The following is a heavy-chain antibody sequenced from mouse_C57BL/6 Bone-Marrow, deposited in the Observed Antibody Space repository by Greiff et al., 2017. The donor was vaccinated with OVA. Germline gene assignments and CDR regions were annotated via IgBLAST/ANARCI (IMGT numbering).Heavy chain of an antibody. CDR1: GYAFSSYW. CDR2: IYPGDGDT. CDR3: ANIYYDYDGFAY. Sequence: VQVVESGAELVKPGASVKISCKASGYAFSSYWMNWVKQRPGKGLEWIGQIYPGDGDTNYNGKFKGKATLTADKSSSTAYMQLSSLTSEDSAVYFCANIYYDYDGFAYWGQGTLVTVSA. V-gene: IGHV1-80*01. J-gene: IGHJ3*01. D-gene: IGHD2-4*01.